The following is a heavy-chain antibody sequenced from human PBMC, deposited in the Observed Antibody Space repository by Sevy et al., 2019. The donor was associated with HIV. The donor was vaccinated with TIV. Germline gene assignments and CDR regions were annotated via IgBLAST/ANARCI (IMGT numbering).Heavy chain of an antibody. V-gene: IGHV4-38-2*01. D-gene: IGHD2-21*02. CDR1: NYSISSGYY. J-gene: IGHJ6*02. CDR2: GYHGGST. Sequence: SETLSLTCAVSNYSISSGYYWGWIRQPPGKGLEWIGNGYHGGSTYYNPSPQSPVTISLDTSKNHFSLRLRSVTAADTAVYYCARASGGDRLDYYGMDVWGQGTTVTVSS. CDR3: ARASGGDRLDYYGMDV.